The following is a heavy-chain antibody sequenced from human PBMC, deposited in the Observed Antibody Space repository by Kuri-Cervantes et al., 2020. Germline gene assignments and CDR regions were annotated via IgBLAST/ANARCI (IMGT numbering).Heavy chain of an antibody. CDR3: ARDSSSYYYYGMDV. D-gene: IGHD6-6*01. CDR1: GGSISSGGYS. J-gene: IGHJ6*02. CDR2: IYHSGST. V-gene: IGHV4-30-2*01. Sequence: SRAVSGGSISSGGYSWSWIRQPPGKGLEWIGYIYHSGSTYYNPSLKSRVTISVDRSKNQFSLKLSSVTAADTAVYYCARDSSSYYYYGMDVWGQGTTVTVSS.